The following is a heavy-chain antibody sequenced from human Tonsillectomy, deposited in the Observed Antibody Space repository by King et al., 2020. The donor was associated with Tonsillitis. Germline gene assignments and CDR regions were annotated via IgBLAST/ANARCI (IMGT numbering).Heavy chain of an antibody. D-gene: IGHD2/OR15-2a*01. Sequence: VQLVESGGGLVQPGGSLRLSCAASGFTFSDHYMDWVRQAPGKGLEWVGRIRKKGNGYTTEYAAFWSGSFTLSRDDSGNSLFLEMNSLQTDDTAVYHCARVGGPNRWAFDYWGQGTLVTVSS. J-gene: IGHJ4*02. V-gene: IGHV3-72*01. CDR1: GFTFSDHY. CDR3: ARVGGPNRWAFDY. CDR2: IRKKGNGYTT.